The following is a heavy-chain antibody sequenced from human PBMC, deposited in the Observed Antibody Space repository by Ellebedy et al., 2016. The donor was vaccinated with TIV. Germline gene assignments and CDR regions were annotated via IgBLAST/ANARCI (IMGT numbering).Heavy chain of an antibody. J-gene: IGHJ4*02. V-gene: IGHV1-69*13. D-gene: IGHD6-19*01. CDR1: GGTFSSYA. CDR2: IIPIFGTA. Sequence: SVKVSXKASGGTFSSYAISWVRQAPGQGLEWMGGIIPIFGTANYAQKFQGRVTITADESTSTAYMELSSLRSEDTAVYYCARDGRSIAVAGTEIGFDYWGQGTLVTVSS. CDR3: ARDGRSIAVAGTEIGFDY.